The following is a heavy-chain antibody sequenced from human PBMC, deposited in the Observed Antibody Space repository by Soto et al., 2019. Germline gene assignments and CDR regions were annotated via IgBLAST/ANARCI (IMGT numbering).Heavy chain of an antibody. CDR2: IYYSGST. Sequence: SETLSLTCTVSGGSISSGDYYRSWIRQPPGKGLEWIGYIYYSGSTYYNPSLKSRVTISVDTSKNQFSLKLSSVTAADTAVYYCARVAAVAGTGSEYFQHWGQGTLVTVSS. D-gene: IGHD6-19*01. V-gene: IGHV4-30-4*01. J-gene: IGHJ1*01. CDR3: ARVAAVAGTGSEYFQH. CDR1: GGSISSGDYY.